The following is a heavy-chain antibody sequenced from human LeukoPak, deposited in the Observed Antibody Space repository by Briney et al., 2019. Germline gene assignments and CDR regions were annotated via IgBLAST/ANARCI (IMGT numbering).Heavy chain of an antibody. CDR1: GFTFSYYG. CDR3: ARDLIPDYGDYVFGY. V-gene: IGHV3-7*01. CDR2: IKQDGSEK. Sequence: GGSLRLSCAASGFTFSYYGIHWVRQAPGKGLEWVANIKQDGSEKYYVDSVKGRFTISRDNAKNSLYLQMNSLRAEDTAVYYCARDLIPDYGDYVFGYWGQGTLVTVSS. D-gene: IGHD4-17*01. J-gene: IGHJ4*02.